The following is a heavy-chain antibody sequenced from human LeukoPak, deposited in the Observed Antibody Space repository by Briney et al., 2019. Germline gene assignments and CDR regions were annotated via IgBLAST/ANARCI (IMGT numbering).Heavy chain of an antibody. Sequence: PSETLSLTCTVSGGSISSGGYYWSWIRQHPGKGLEWIGYIYYSGSTYYNPSLKSRVTISVDTSKNQFSLKLSSVTAADTAVYYCARVNFWSGYYYYGMDVWGQGTTVTVSS. CDR1: GGSISSGGYY. CDR3: ARVNFWSGYYYYGMDV. CDR2: IYYSGST. D-gene: IGHD3-3*01. V-gene: IGHV4-31*03. J-gene: IGHJ6*02.